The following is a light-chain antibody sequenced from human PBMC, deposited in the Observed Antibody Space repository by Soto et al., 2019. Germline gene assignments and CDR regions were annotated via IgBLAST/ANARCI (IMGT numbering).Light chain of an antibody. Sequence: EIVMTQSPATLSVSPVEIATLSFMASQSVSNYLAWYQQKPGQAPRLLIYGASTRATGIPDRFSGSGSGTDFTLTISRLEPEDSAVYYCQQYGSSPTWTFGQGTKVDIK. J-gene: IGKJ1*01. CDR1: QSVSNY. CDR2: GAS. CDR3: QQYGSSPTWT. V-gene: IGKV3-20*01.